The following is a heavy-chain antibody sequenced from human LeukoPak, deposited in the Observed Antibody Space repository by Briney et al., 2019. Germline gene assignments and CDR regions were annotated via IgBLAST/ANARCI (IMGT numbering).Heavy chain of an antibody. CDR3: ARATPVTIFGPGVGWFDP. CDR1: GGSISSGDYY. D-gene: IGHD3-3*01. J-gene: IGHJ5*02. V-gene: IGHV4-30-4*08. CDR2: IYYSGST. Sequence: SQTLSLTCTVTGGSISSGDYYWSWIRQPPGKGLEWIGYIYYSGSTYYNPSLKSRVTISVDTSKNQFSLKLSSVTAADTAVYYCARATPVTIFGPGVGWFDPWGQGTLVTVSS.